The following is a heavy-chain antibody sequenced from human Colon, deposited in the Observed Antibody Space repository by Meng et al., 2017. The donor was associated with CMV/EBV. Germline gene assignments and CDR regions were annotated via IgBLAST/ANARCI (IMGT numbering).Heavy chain of an antibody. CDR3: VRVSAVAHPPYYFDY. Sequence: QLQLQESGPGLVKPSASLSLTCTVFGDSISNRSYYWGWIRQPPGEGLEWIGAVYYTGSTYYNPSLKSRLTISVDTSKNQFSLDLSSVIAADTAVYYCVRVSAVAHPPYYFDYWGQGTLVTVSS. V-gene: IGHV4-39*07. CDR2: VYYTGST. CDR1: GDSISNRSYY. J-gene: IGHJ4*02. D-gene: IGHD4-23*01.